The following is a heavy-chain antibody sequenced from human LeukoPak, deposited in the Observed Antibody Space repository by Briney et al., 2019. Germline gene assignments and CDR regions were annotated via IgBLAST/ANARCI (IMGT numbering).Heavy chain of an antibody. Sequence: GGSLRLSCAASGFTFSSYEMNWVRQAPGKGLEWVSYISSSGSTIYYADSAKGRFTISRDNAKNSLYLQMNSLRAEDTAVYYCARASAVATSPFDYWGQGTLVTVSS. V-gene: IGHV3-48*03. CDR3: ARASAVATSPFDY. CDR1: GFTFSSYE. CDR2: ISSSGSTI. J-gene: IGHJ4*02. D-gene: IGHD5-12*01.